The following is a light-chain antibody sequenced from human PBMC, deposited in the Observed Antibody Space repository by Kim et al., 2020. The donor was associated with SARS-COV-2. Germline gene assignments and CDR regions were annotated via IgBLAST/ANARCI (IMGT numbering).Light chain of an antibody. V-gene: IGLV2-23*02. J-gene: IGLJ3*02. CDR1: SGDVGNFNL. Sequence: QSLTISCTGTSGDVGNFNLVSWFQQYPGEPPKLIIYEVTKRPSGVSGRFSGSKSGNTASLTISGLQAEDESDFFCSSYAGRFTWAFGGGTKVTVL. CDR3: SSYAGRFTWA. CDR2: EVT.